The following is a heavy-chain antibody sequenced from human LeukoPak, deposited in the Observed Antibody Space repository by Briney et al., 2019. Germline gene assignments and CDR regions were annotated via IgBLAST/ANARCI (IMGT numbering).Heavy chain of an antibody. V-gene: IGHV4-4*07. CDR2: IYTSGST. Sequence: SETPSLTCTVSGGSISSYYWSWIRQPAGKGLEWIGRIYTSGSTNYNPSLKSRVTMSVDTSKNQFSLKLSSVTAADTAVYYCAVTGTTLWYFDLWGRGTLVTVSS. D-gene: IGHD1-7*01. CDR3: AVTGTTLWYFDL. J-gene: IGHJ2*01. CDR1: GGSISSYY.